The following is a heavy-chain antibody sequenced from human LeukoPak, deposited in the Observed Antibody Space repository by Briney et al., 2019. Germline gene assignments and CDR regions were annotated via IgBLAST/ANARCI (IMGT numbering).Heavy chain of an antibody. CDR1: GFTFSSYS. CDR2: ISSSSSYI. D-gene: IGHD6-13*01. Sequence: GGSLRLSCAASGFTFSSYSMNWVRQAPGKGLEWVSSISSSSSYIYYADSVKGRFTISRDNAKNSLYLQMNSLRAEDTAVYYCAKGGAGYSSSWHFDYWGQGTLVTVSS. V-gene: IGHV3-21*01. CDR3: AKGGAGYSSSWHFDY. J-gene: IGHJ4*02.